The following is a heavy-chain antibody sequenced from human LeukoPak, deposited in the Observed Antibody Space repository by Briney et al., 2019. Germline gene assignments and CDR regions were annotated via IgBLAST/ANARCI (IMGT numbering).Heavy chain of an antibody. CDR2: IRYDGSNK. CDR1: GFTFSSYG. CDR3: AKDGRYFDWLHLDY. D-gene: IGHD3-9*01. Sequence: GGSLRLSCAASGFTFSSYGMHWVRQAPGKGREWVAFIRYDGSNKYYADSVKVPFTISRDNSKNTLYLQMTSLRAEDTAVYYCAKDGRYFDWLHLDYWGQGTLVTVSS. V-gene: IGHV3-30*02. J-gene: IGHJ4*02.